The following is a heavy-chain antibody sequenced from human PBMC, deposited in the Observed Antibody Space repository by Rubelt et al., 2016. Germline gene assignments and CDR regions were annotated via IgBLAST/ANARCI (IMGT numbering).Heavy chain of an antibody. D-gene: IGHD2-15*01. CDR2: IRYDGSNK. J-gene: IGHJ4*02. Sequence: QVQLVESGGGVVQPGGSLRLSCAASGFTFSSYGMHWVRQAPGKGLEWVAFIRYDGSNKYYADSVKGRFTISRDNSKNTLYLQMNSLRAEDTAVYYCAKDSVAVVVAAGTKGIPNYFDYWGQGTLVTVSS. CDR3: AKDSVAVVVAAGTKGIPNYFDY. V-gene: IGHV3-30*02. CDR1: GFTFSSYG.